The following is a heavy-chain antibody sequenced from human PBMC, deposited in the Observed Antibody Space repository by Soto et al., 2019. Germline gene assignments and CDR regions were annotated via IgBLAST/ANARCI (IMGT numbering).Heavy chain of an antibody. CDR3: ARGGSGIGVAGNDY. Sequence: ASVKVSCKASGYTFTSYDINWVRQATGQGLEWMGWMNPNSGNTGYARKFQGRVTMTRNTSISTAYMELSSLRSEDTAVYFCARGGSGIGVAGNDYWGQGTLVTVSS. D-gene: IGHD6-19*01. J-gene: IGHJ4*02. CDR2: MNPNSGNT. CDR1: GYTFTSYD. V-gene: IGHV1-8*01.